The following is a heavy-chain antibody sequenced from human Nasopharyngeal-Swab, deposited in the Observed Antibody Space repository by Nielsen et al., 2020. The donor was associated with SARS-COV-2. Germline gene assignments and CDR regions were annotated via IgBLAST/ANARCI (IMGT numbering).Heavy chain of an antibody. CDR2: ISGSDYST. V-gene: IGHV3-23*01. J-gene: IGHJ3*02. Sequence: GESLKISCAASGFTFNTYAISWVRQAPGKGLEWVSVISGSDYSTKYADSVKGRFTISRDNAKNSLYLQMNSLRAEDTAVYYCARDNLDPFGGVIVHDAFDIWGQGTMVTVSS. CDR1: GFTFNTYA. D-gene: IGHD3-16*02. CDR3: ARDNLDPFGGVIVHDAFDI.